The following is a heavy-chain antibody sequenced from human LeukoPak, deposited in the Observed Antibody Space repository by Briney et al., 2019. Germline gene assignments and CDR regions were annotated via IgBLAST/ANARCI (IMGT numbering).Heavy chain of an antibody. J-gene: IGHJ4*02. CDR1: GFTFPKYA. D-gene: IGHD1-1*01. Sequence: GGSLRLSCAASGFTFPKYAMHWVRQAPGRGLEWVSFTSADGFDQYYADSVKGRFTISRDNSKDTLFLQMKELRPDDTALYYCYLWNDALDYWGKGTLVTVSS. V-gene: IGHV3-30*03. CDR2: TSADGFDQ. CDR3: YLWNDALDY.